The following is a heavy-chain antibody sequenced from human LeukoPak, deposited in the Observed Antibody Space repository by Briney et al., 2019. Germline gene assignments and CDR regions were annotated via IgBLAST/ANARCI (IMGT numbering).Heavy chain of an antibody. Sequence: SETLSLTCAVSGYSISSGYYWGWIRQPPGKGLEWIGSIYHSGSTYYNPSLKSRVTISVDTSKNQFSLKLSSVTAADTAVYYCARDLIVVVPAATYYYGMDVWGQGTTVTVSS. CDR3: ARDLIVVVPAATYYYGMDV. CDR1: GYSISSGYY. CDR2: IYHSGST. J-gene: IGHJ6*02. D-gene: IGHD2-2*01. V-gene: IGHV4-38-2*02.